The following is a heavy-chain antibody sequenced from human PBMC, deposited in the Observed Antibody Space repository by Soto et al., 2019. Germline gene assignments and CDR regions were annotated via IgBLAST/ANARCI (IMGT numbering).Heavy chain of an antibody. CDR1: GFTFDDYA. V-gene: IGHV3-9*01. Sequence: EVQLVESGGGLVQPGRSLRLSCAASGFTFDDYAMHWVRQAPGKGLDWVSGISWNSGSIGYADSVKGRFTISIDNAKNSLFLQMNRLRAEDTALYYCAKDIGMYYYGSGSYSPYFDYWGQGTLLTASS. CDR2: ISWNSGSI. CDR3: AKDIGMYYYGSGSYSPYFDY. J-gene: IGHJ4*02. D-gene: IGHD3-10*01.